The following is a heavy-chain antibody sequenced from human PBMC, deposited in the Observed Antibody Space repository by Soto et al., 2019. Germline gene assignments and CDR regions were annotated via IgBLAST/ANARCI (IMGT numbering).Heavy chain of an antibody. CDR2: ISYDGSNK. D-gene: IGHD5-18*01. CDR3: ARDLNPFGYSYHTPFDY. V-gene: IGHV3-30-3*01. CDR1: GFTFSSYA. J-gene: IGHJ4*02. Sequence: GGSLRLSCAASGFTFSSYAMHWVRQAPGKGLEWVAVISYDGSNKYYAESVKGRFTISRDNSKNTLYLQMNSLRAEDTAVYYCARDLNPFGYSYHTPFDYWGQGTLVTVSS.